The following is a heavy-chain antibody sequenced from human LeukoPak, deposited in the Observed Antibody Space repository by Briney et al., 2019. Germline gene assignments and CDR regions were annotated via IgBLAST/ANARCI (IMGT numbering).Heavy chain of an antibody. D-gene: IGHD3-22*01. CDR2: IYYSGST. J-gene: IGHJ6*02. Sequence: SETLSLTCTVSGGSISSYYWSWIRQPPVKGLEWIGYIYYSGSTYYNPSLKSRVTISVDTSKNQFSLRLSSVTAADTAVYYCARDRYDSGYYYYGMDVWGQGTTVTVSS. V-gene: IGHV4-59*12. CDR3: ARDRYDSGYYYYGMDV. CDR1: GGSISSYY.